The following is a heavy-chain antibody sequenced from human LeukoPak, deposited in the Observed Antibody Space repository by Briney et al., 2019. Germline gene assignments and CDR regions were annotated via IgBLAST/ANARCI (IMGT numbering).Heavy chain of an antibody. D-gene: IGHD3-10*01. V-gene: IGHV4-4*07. CDR2: IYTSGST. Sequence: SESLSLTCTVDRGSISSYCWGWIRQPAGKGLEWIGRIYTSGSTNYNPSLKSRVTMAVDTSKNQFSLKLSSVTAADTAVYYCARDSHYGSGSVLDYWGQGTLVTVSS. J-gene: IGHJ4*02. CDR3: ARDSHYGSGSVLDY. CDR1: RGSISSYC.